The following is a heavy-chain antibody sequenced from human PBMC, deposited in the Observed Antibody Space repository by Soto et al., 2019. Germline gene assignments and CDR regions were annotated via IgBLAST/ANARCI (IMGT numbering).Heavy chain of an antibody. J-gene: IGHJ6*02. V-gene: IGHV4-31*03. D-gene: IGHD3-3*01. Sequence: QVQLQESGPGLVKPSQTLSLTCTVSGGSISIGGYYWSWIRQHPGKGLEWIGYIYHTESTYYNPSLKSRVTISVDTSKSQFSLRVSSVTAADTAVYFCARDAGLRFFNVWGQGTAVTVSS. CDR2: IYHTEST. CDR1: GGSISIGGYY. CDR3: ARDAGLRFFNV.